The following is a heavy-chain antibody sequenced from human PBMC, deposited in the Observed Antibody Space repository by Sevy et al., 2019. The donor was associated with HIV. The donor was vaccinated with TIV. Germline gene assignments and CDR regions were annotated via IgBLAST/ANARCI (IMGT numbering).Heavy chain of an antibody. J-gene: IGHJ4*02. D-gene: IGHD5-12*01. CDR3: ARETVDGYNL. Sequence: GGSLRLSCAASGFTVSNNYISWVRQAPGKGLEWVSAIYAAGNTYFANSVKGRFTVSRDNSKNTVYLQMNSLRAEDTAMYYCARETVDGYNLRGQRTLATASS. CDR1: GFTVSNNY. V-gene: IGHV3-53*01. CDR2: IYAAGNT.